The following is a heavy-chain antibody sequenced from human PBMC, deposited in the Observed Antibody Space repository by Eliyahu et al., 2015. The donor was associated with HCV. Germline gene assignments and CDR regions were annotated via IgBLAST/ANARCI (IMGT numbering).Heavy chain of an antibody. Sequence: QVQLVQSGAEVKKPGASVKVSCKXHEXTXTXXXKPRVRQGPGPGVEWMGWIEPNSGGTNYAQKFQGRVTMTRDTSISTAYMELSRLRSDDTAVYYCARDLRQWLGTMGVIDYWGQGTLVTVSS. D-gene: IGHD6-19*01. CDR1: EXTXTXXX. J-gene: IGHJ4*02. CDR3: ARDLRQWLGTMGVIDY. V-gene: IGHV1-2*02. CDR2: IEPNSGGT.